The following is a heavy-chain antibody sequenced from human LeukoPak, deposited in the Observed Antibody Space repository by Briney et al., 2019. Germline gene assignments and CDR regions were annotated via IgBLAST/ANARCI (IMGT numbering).Heavy chain of an antibody. Sequence: ASVKVSCKASGYTFTGYYMHWVRQAPGQGLEWMGWINPNSGGTNYAQKFQGRVTMTRDTSISTAYMELSRLRSDDTAVYYCARSLIVDTAMSPFDYWGQGTLVTVSS. CDR3: ARSLIVDTAMSPFDY. CDR1: GYTFTGYY. D-gene: IGHD5-18*01. J-gene: IGHJ4*02. V-gene: IGHV1-2*02. CDR2: INPNSGGT.